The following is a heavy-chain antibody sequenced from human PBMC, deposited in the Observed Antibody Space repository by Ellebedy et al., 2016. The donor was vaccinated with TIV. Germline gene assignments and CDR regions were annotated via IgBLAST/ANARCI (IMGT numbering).Heavy chain of an antibody. Sequence: SETLSLTSAVSGVSITSHFWTWIRQPAGGGLEWIGRLHPSGTPNYNPSLQSRVIMSRDTSKDQFSLKLSSVTAADTAVYYCARHGPQWFDAFDLWGQGTLVTVSS. V-gene: IGHV4-4*07. J-gene: IGHJ3*01. CDR3: ARHGPQWFDAFDL. D-gene: IGHD3-22*01. CDR1: GVSITSHF. CDR2: LHPSGTP.